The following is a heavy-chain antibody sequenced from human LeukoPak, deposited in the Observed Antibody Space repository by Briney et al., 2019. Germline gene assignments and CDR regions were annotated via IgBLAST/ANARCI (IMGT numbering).Heavy chain of an antibody. D-gene: IGHD6-13*01. V-gene: IGHV3-48*01. CDR1: GFTFSSDN. Sequence: GRSLRLSCAASGFTFSSDNMNCVRQAPAKGLECGSYISSTSSTIYYTDSLKGRFTISRDNAKNSLYLQMNSMRVEDTAVYYCARVVSSWQRNWFDPWGQGTLVTVSS. J-gene: IGHJ5*02. CDR2: ISSTSSTI. CDR3: ARVVSSWQRNWFDP.